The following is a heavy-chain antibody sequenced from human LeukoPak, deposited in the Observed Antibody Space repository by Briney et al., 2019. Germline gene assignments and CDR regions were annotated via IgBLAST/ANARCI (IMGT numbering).Heavy chain of an antibody. V-gene: IGHV4-39*01. CDR1: GGSISSSSYY. CDR3: ARRRRYYFDY. J-gene: IGHJ4*02. Sequence: PSETLSLTCTVSGGSISSSSYYWGWIRQPPGKGLEWIGSIYYSGSTYYSPSLKSRVTISVDTSKNQFSLKLSSVTAADTAVYYCARRRRYYFDYWGQGTLVTVSS. CDR2: IYYSGST.